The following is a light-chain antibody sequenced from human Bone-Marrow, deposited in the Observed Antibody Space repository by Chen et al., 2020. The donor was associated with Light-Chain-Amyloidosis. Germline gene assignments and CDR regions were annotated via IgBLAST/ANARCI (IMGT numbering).Light chain of an antibody. CDR1: IIGTFNL. CDR2: EGS. Sequence: QSALTQPAPVSGSPGRSITISRTGTIIGTFNLVSWYQQNPGNAPKLIIYEGSRRPSEVSDRFSGSTSGNTASLTISGLQTDDEADYYCCSYGGYSTFVFGGGTKLTVL. CDR3: CSYGGYSTFV. V-gene: IGLV2-23*03. J-gene: IGLJ2*01.